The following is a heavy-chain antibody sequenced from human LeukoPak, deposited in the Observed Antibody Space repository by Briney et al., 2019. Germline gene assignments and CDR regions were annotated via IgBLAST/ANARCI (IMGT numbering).Heavy chain of an antibody. Sequence: SETLSLTCTVSGGSISSYYWSWIRQPPGKGLEWIGYIYYSGSTNYNPSLKSRVTISVDTSKSQFSLKLSSVTAADTAVYYCARYSSSWSPNWFDPWGQGTLVTVSS. D-gene: IGHD6-13*01. CDR1: GGSISSYY. V-gene: IGHV4-59*01. CDR2: IYYSGST. J-gene: IGHJ5*02. CDR3: ARYSSSWSPNWFDP.